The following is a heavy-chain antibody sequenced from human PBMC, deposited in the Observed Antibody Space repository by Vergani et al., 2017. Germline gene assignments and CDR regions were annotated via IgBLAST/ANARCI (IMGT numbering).Heavy chain of an antibody. CDR2: INHSGST. Sequence: QVQLQQWGAGLLKPSETLSLTCAVYGGSFSGYYWSWIRQPPGKGLEWIGEINHSGSTNYNPSLKSRVTISVDTSENQFSLKLSSVTAADTAVYYCARGGYGGNRLIDYWGQGTLVTVSS. CDR1: GGSFSGYY. J-gene: IGHJ4*02. D-gene: IGHD4-23*01. CDR3: ARGGYGGNRLIDY. V-gene: IGHV4-34*01.